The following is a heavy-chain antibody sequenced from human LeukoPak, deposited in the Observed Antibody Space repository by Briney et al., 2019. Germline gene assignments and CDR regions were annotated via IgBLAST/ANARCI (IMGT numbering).Heavy chain of an antibody. D-gene: IGHD2-15*01. V-gene: IGHV4-4*02. J-gene: IGHJ4*02. Sequence: ASETLSLTCAVSGGSISSSNWWSWVRQPPGKGLEWIGEMYHSGSTNYNPSLKSRVTISLDKSKKQFSLKLSSVTAADTAVYYCATQGYCSGGSCYRTDYWGQGTLVTVSS. CDR3: ATQGYCSGGSCYRTDY. CDR2: MYHSGST. CDR1: GGSISSSNW.